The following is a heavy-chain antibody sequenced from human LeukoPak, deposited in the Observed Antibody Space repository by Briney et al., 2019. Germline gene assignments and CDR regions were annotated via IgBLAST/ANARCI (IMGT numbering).Heavy chain of an antibody. J-gene: IGHJ4*02. V-gene: IGHV1-2*02. CDR2: INPNSGGT. CDR1: GYTFTGYY. CDR3: ARDTYYYDSSGYRPFDY. D-gene: IGHD3-22*01. Sequence: ASVKVSCTASGYTFTGYYMHWVRQAPGQGLEWMGWINPNSGGTNYAQKFQGRVTMTRDTSNSTAYMELSRLRSDDTALYYCARDTYYYDSSGYRPFDYWGQGTLVTVSS.